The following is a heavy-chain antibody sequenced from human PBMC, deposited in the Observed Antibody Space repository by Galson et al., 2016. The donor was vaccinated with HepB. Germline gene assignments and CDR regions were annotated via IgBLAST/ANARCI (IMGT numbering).Heavy chain of an antibody. J-gene: IGHJ3*02. V-gene: IGHV3-21*01. D-gene: IGHD2-15*01. CDR2: ISTRSSYI. CDR1: GFTFSISS. CDR3: ARTLPRAGAFDI. Sequence: SLRLSCAASGFTFSISSMHWVRQAPGKGLEWVSSISTRSSYIYSADLVKGRFTISRDNAKNSLYLQMNSLTAEDTAVYYCARTLPRAGAFDIWGQGTMVTVSS.